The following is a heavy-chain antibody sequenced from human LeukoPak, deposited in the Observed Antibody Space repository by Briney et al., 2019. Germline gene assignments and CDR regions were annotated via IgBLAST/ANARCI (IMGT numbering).Heavy chain of an antibody. CDR3: ARGVYCSGGSCYSPPYNWFDP. D-gene: IGHD2-15*01. V-gene: IGHV3-66*01. CDR1: GFTVSSNY. Sequence: GGSLRLSCAASGFTVSSNYMSWVRQAPGKGLEWVSVIYSGGSTYYADSVKGRFTISRDNSKNTLYLQMNSLSAEDTAVYYCARGVYCSGGSCYSPPYNWFDPWGQGTLVTVSS. J-gene: IGHJ5*02. CDR2: IYSGGST.